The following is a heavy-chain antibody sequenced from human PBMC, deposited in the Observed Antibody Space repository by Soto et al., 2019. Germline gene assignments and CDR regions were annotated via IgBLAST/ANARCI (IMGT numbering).Heavy chain of an antibody. CDR2: MNPNSGNT. J-gene: IGHJ3*02. Sequence: ASVKVSCKASGYTFTSYDINWVRQATGQGLEWMGWMNPNSGNTGYAQKFQGRVTMTRNTSISTAYMELSSLRSEDTAVYYCAREIIFRLLWLGELLGGSHAFDIGGKGKMATV. CDR1: GYTFTSYD. V-gene: IGHV1-8*01. CDR3: AREIIFRLLWLGELLGGSHAFDI. D-gene: IGHD3-10*01.